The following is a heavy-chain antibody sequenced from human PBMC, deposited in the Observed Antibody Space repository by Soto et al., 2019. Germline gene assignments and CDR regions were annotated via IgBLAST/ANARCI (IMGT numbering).Heavy chain of an antibody. Sequence: GXSLILSCAASGFTSSNYAMSWVRQPPCKGLEWVSIISANGATSYYADSVKGRFTISRDNSNNTLYLQMDNLRAEDTAVYYCAKDPSGSSFPLNWFDPWGQGTLVTVSS. CDR2: ISANGATS. D-gene: IGHD6-6*01. CDR3: AKDPSGSSFPLNWFDP. J-gene: IGHJ5*02. CDR1: GFTSSNYA. V-gene: IGHV3-23*01.